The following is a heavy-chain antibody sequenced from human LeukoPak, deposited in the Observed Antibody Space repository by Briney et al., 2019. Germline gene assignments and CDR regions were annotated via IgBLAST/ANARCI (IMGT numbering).Heavy chain of an antibody. Sequence: SQTLSLTCVISGDSVSSSSVAWNWIRRSPSRGLEWLGNTYYRSKWYNDYAASVISRITINPDTSKNQFSLQLNSVTPEDTAVYYCARGGSYSFDNWGQGTLVTVSS. CDR3: ARGGSYSFDN. J-gene: IGHJ4*02. CDR1: GDSVSSSSVA. D-gene: IGHD1-26*01. CDR2: TYYRSKWYN. V-gene: IGHV6-1*01.